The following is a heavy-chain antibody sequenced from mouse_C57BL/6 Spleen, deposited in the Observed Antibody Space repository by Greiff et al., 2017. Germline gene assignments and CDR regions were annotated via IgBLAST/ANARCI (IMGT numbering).Heavy chain of an antibody. J-gene: IGHJ2*01. Sequence: QVQLQQSGPELVKPGASVKISCKASGYAFSSSWMNWVKQRPGKGLEWLGRIYPGDGDTNYNGKFKGKATLTADKSSSTAYMQLSSLTSEDSAVYFCARYYYSNFYYFGYWGQGTTLTVSS. D-gene: IGHD2-5*01. CDR3: ARYYYSNFYYFGY. V-gene: IGHV1-82*01. CDR2: IYPGDGDT. CDR1: GYAFSSSW.